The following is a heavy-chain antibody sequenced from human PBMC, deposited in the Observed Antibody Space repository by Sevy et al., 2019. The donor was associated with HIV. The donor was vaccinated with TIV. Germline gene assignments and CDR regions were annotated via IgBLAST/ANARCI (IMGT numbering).Heavy chain of an antibody. Sequence: GGSLRLSCAASGFTFNTHVMNWVRQAPGKGLEWVSSISGFGNTYYADSVRGRFTISRDNAKNTLYLQMNSLRADDTAVYSCAKVLNPALESMMEVTVRSLKGFDVWGQGTMVTVSS. J-gene: IGHJ3*01. CDR1: GFTFNTHV. CDR2: ISGFGNT. V-gene: IGHV3-23*01. D-gene: IGHD3-22*01. CDR3: AKVLNPALESMMEVTVRSLKGFDV.